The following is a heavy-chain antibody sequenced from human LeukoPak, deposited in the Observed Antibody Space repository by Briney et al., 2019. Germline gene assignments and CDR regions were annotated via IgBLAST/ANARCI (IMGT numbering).Heavy chain of an antibody. J-gene: IGHJ6*02. Sequence: SETPSLTCSVSGGSVRSDISHWSWIRQPPGKGLEWIGYVHYGGSANYNPSLESRVTMSLDRSKNQFSLELTSVTAADTAVYYCARNRGWYATDVWGQGAAVTVSS. V-gene: IGHV4-61*01. CDR2: VHYGGSA. CDR3: ARNRGWYATDV. CDR1: GGSVRSDISH. D-gene: IGHD6-19*01.